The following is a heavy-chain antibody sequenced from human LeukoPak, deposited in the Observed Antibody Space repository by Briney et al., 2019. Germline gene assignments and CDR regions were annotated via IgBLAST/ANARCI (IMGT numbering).Heavy chain of an antibody. Sequence: PSETLSLTCTVSGGSISRYYWSWIRQPAGKGLEWIGRIYSTGSTNYNPSLKSRVTMSVDTSKNQFSLRLRSVTAADTAVYYCARQIASAGTAGFDFWGQGALVTASS. CDR1: GGSISRYY. CDR3: ARQIASAGTAGFDF. J-gene: IGHJ4*02. D-gene: IGHD6-13*01. V-gene: IGHV4-4*07. CDR2: IYSTGST.